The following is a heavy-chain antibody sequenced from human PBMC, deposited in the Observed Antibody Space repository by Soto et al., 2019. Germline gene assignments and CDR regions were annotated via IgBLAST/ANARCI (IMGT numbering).Heavy chain of an antibody. CDR1: GFTFSSYW. V-gene: IGHV3-74*01. Sequence: QPGGSLRLSCAASGFTFSSYWMHWVRQAPGKGLVWVSRINSDGSSTSYADSVKGRFTISRDNAKNTLYLQMNRLRAEDTAVYYSGRGGRKAYGSEPTNWLEPWGQGTVGTVSS. CDR2: INSDGSST. CDR3: GRGGRKAYGSEPTNWLEP. D-gene: IGHD3-10*01. J-gene: IGHJ5*02.